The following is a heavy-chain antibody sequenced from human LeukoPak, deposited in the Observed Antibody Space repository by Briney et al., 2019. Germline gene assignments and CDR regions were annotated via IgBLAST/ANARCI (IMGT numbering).Heavy chain of an antibody. D-gene: IGHD3-10*01. CDR1: GGSITTYY. CDR3: ARPYYYGSGDG. J-gene: IGHJ4*02. Sequence: PSETLSLTCTVSGGSITTYYWSWIRQPPGKGLEWIGYIYSSGSTNYNPSLKSRVTISVDTSKSQFSLKLSSVTAADTAVYYCARPYYYGSGDGWGQGTLVTVSS. CDR2: IYSSGST. V-gene: IGHV4-4*09.